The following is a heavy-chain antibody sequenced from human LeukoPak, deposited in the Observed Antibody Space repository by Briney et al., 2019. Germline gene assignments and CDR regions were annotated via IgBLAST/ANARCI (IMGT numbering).Heavy chain of an antibody. Sequence: GGSLRLSCAASGFTFSDHYMDWVRQTPGKGLEWVGRSRNKANSYTTEYAASVKGRFTISRDDSKNSLFLQMNSLKTDDMAVYYCAWASHSGSYFFYWGQGTLVTVSS. D-gene: IGHD1-26*01. J-gene: IGHJ4*02. CDR2: SRNKANSYTT. V-gene: IGHV3-72*01. CDR1: GFTFSDHY. CDR3: AWASHSGSYFFY.